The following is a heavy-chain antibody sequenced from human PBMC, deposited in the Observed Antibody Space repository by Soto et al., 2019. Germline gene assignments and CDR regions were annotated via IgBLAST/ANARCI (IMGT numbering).Heavy chain of an antibody. D-gene: IGHD3-3*01. V-gene: IGHV3-74*01. CDR1: GFTFSTHL. CDR2: INSDGTNA. Sequence: EVQLVEAGGGVVQPGGSLRLSCAASGFTFSTHLMHWVRQAPGKGLVWVSRINSDGTNAAYADSVQGRFTISRDNAKNTLYLQMNSLTGEDTAVYYCAKAGAGVANFDYWGQGTLVTVSS. J-gene: IGHJ4*02. CDR3: AKAGAGVANFDY.